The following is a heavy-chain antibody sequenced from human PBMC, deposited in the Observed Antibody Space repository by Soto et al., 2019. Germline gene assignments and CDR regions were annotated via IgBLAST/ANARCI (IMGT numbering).Heavy chain of an antibody. D-gene: IGHD2-15*01. CDR2: IESGGST. V-gene: IGHV3-53*01. J-gene: IGHJ6*02. CDR3: AKDLGPLRLLNYYFYGLDV. Sequence: EVRLVESGGDLVKSGGSLRLSCNASGFTVSSTYMSWVRQAPGMGLEWVAVIESGGSTHYADSVKGRFTISRDIPKNMIYLQLHTLRAEDTAVYYCAKDLGPLRLLNYYFYGLDVWGQGTTVTVSS. CDR1: GFTVSSTY.